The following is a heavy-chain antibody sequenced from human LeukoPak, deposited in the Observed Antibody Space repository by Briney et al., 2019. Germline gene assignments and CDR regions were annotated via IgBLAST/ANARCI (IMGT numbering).Heavy chain of an antibody. J-gene: IGHJ4*02. CDR3: ARVDLFYDSGGYYASSPIFDY. CDR1: GGSISSNNW. CDR2: IYHGGGI. Sequence: PSETLSLTCTISGGSISSNNWWSWVRQPPGKGLEWIGEIYHGGGINYKPSLRSRVTMSLDESKNHFSLKLSSVTAADTAVYFCARVDLFYDSGGYYASSPIFDYWGQGILVTVSS. V-gene: IGHV4-4*02. D-gene: IGHD3-22*01.